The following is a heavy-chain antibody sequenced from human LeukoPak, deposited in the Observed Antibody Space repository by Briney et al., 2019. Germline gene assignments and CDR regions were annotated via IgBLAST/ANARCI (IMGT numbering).Heavy chain of an antibody. J-gene: IGHJ4*02. Sequence: ASVKVSCKASGYTFTSYYMHWVRQAPGQGLEWMGIINPSGGSTSYAQKFQGRVTMTTDTSTTTAYIELRSLRSDDTAPYYCATSALAASGTFSYWGQGTPVTVSS. D-gene: IGHD6-13*01. CDR1: GYTFTSYY. CDR2: INPSGGST. CDR3: ATSALAASGTFSY. V-gene: IGHV1-46*01.